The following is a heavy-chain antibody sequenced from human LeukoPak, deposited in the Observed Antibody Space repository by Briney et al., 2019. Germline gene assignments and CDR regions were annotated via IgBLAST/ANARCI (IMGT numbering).Heavy chain of an antibody. CDR2: ISWNSGSI. V-gene: IGHV3-9*01. CDR3: AKDKHPSSYYYDSSGYGY. Sequence: GGSLRLSCAASGFTFDDYAMHWVRQAPGKGLEWVSGISWNSGSIGYADSVKGRFTISRDNAKNSLYLQMNSLRAEDTALYYCAKDKHPSSYYYDSSGYGYWGQGTLVTVSS. D-gene: IGHD3-22*01. CDR1: GFTFDDYA. J-gene: IGHJ4*02.